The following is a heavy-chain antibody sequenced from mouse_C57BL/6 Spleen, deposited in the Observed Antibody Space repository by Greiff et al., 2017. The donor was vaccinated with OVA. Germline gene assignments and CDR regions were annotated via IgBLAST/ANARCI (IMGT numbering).Heavy chain of an antibody. V-gene: IGHV5-17*01. CDR3: ARGGDYYGPYYYAMDY. Sequence: EVQRVESGGGLVKPGGSLKLSCAASGFTFSDYGMHWVRQAPEKGLEWVAYISSGSSTIYYADTVKGRFTISRDNATNTLFLQMTSLRSEDTAMYYCARGGDYYGPYYYAMDYWGQGTSVTVSS. J-gene: IGHJ4*01. D-gene: IGHD1-1*01. CDR1: GFTFSDYG. CDR2: ISSGSSTI.